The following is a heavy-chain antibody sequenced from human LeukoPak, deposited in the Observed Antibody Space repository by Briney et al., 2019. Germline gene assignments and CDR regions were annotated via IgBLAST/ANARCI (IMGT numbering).Heavy chain of an antibody. CDR1: RFTFSSYW. V-gene: IGHV3-7*01. CDR2: IKQDGSEK. J-gene: IGHJ6*03. CDR3: ARDLEDASPLGYYYYMDV. Sequence: PGGSLRLSCAASRFTFSSYWMSWVRQAPGKGLEWVANIKQDGSEKYYVDSVKGRFTISRDNAKNSLYLQMNSLRAEDTAVYYCARDLEDASPLGYYYYMDVWGKGTTVTVSS. D-gene: IGHD3-16*01.